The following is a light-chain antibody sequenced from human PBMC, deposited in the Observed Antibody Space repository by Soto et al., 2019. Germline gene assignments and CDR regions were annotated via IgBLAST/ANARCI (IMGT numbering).Light chain of an antibody. V-gene: IGLV2-11*01. J-gene: IGLJ1*01. CDR1: SSDVGGYNY. CDR3: CSYAGLHTFV. CDR2: DVS. Sequence: QSALTQPRSVSGSPGQSVTISCTGTSSDVGGYNYVSWYQQHPGKAPKLMIYDVSKRPSGVPDRFSGSKSGNTASLTISGLQAEYEADYYCCSYAGLHTFVSGTGTNVTVL.